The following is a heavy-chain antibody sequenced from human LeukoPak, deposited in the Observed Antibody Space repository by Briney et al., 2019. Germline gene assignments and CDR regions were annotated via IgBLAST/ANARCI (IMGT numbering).Heavy chain of an antibody. V-gene: IGHV1-2*02. CDR3: ARGYSSSWSYYFDY. CDR2: INPNSGGT. Sequence: GASVKVSCKASGYTFTGYYMHWVRQAPGQGLEWMGWINPNSGGTNYAQKFQGRVTMTRDTSIGTAYMELSRLRSDDTAVYYCARGYSSSWSYYFDYWGQGTLVTVSS. D-gene: IGHD6-13*01. CDR1: GYTFTGYY. J-gene: IGHJ4*02.